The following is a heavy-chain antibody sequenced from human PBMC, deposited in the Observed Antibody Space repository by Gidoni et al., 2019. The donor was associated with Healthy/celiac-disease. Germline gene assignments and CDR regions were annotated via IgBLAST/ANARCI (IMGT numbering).Heavy chain of an antibody. V-gene: IGHV3-49*03. CDR3: TRASTIDY. CDR1: GSTFGYYA. Sequence: EVQLVVSGCGLVQPGRSLGLSCTASGSTFGYYAMSWFRQAPGKGLEWVGFIRSKAYGWTTEYAASVKGRFTISRDDSKSIAYLQMNSLKTEDTAVYYCTRASTIDYWGQGTLVTVSS. CDR2: IRSKAYGWTT. J-gene: IGHJ4*02.